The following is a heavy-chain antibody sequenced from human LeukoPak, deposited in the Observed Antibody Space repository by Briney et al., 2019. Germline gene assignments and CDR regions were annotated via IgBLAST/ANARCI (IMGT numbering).Heavy chain of an antibody. CDR3: ARDAPDGRLLWFGEKYYYYIDV. Sequence: PGGSLRLSCAASGFTFSSYWMSWVRQAPGKGLEWVANIKQDGSEKYYVDSVKGRFTISRDNAKNSLYLQMNSLRAEDTAVYYCARDAPDGRLLWFGEKYYYYIDVWGKGTTVTISS. V-gene: IGHV3-7*01. D-gene: IGHD3-10*01. J-gene: IGHJ6*03. CDR1: GFTFSSYW. CDR2: IKQDGSEK.